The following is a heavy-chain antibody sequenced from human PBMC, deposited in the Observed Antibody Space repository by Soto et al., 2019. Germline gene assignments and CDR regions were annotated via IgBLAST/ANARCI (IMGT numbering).Heavy chain of an antibody. V-gene: IGHV5-51*01. D-gene: IGHD3-3*01. CDR3: AKQRKVTMAVGQMSFDA. J-gene: IGHJ4*02. Sequence: PGESLKISCQASGYNFRHYYIAWVRQKPGRGLEWVGLTYPGDSDVRYSPSVQGQVSISVDRSTDTAFLQWNGLKASDSGTYYCAKQRKVTMAVGQMSFDAWGQGTLVTVSS. CDR2: TYPGDSDV. CDR1: GYNFRHYY.